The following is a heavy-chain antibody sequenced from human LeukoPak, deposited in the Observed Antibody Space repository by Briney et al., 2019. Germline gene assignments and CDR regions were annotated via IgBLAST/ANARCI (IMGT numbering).Heavy chain of an antibody. D-gene: IGHD1-26*01. CDR3: ARRSTRFFDY. J-gene: IGHJ4*02. CDR1: GGSISSSSYY. CDR2: IYYSGST. V-gene: IGHV4-39*01. Sequence: SETLSLTCTVSGGSISSSSYYWGWIRQPPGKGLERIGSIYYSGSTYYNPSLKSRVTISVDTSKNQFSLKLSSVTAADTAVYYCARRSTRFFDYWGQGTLVTVSS.